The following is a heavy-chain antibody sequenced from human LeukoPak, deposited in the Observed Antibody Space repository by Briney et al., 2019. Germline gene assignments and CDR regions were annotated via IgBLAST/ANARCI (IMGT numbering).Heavy chain of an antibody. J-gene: IGHJ4*02. CDR3: TTKPYRRFYY. V-gene: IGHV3-7*01. Sequence: GGSLRLSCAASGFTFSSYWMSWVRQAPGKGLEWVADIKQDGSERYYVDSVKGRFTISRDNAKNSLYLQIDSLRAEDTAVYYGTTKPYRRFYYRGPGNLFTVSS. CDR2: IKQDGSER. CDR1: GFTFSSYW.